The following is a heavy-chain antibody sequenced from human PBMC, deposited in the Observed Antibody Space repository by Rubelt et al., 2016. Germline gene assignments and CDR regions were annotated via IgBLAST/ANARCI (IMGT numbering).Heavy chain of an antibody. J-gene: IGHJ2*01. V-gene: IGHV3-74*01. Sequence: VESGGGLVQPGGSLRLSCAASGFTFSSYAMSWVRQAPGKGLVWVSRINSDGSSTTYADSVKGRFTISRDNAKNTLYLQMNSLRAEGTAVYYCAKVGRGSYYPHWYFDLWGRGTLVTVAS. D-gene: IGHD1-26*01. CDR3: AKVGRGSYYPHWYFDL. CDR1: GFTFSSYA. CDR2: INSDGSST.